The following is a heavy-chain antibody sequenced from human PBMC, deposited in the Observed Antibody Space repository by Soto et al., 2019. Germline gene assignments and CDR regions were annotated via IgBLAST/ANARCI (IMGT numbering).Heavy chain of an antibody. D-gene: IGHD2-2*01. V-gene: IGHV4-34*01. J-gene: IGHJ5*02. CDR3: ARDGFCTSTTCRVGNWFDP. Sequence: QVQLQQCGAGLLKPSETLSLTCVVYGGSFSGYYWSWIRQSPGKGRGWIGGINHRGSTNYNPSLESGVTKSVDTSKNQFSLKLTSVTAADTAMYYCARDGFCTSTTCRVGNWFDPWGQLTLVTVSS. CDR1: GGSFSGYY. CDR2: INHRGST.